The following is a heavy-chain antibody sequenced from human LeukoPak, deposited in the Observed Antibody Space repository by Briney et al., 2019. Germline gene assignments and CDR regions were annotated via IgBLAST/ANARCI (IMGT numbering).Heavy chain of an antibody. D-gene: IGHD6-19*01. CDR1: GFTFSSYV. V-gene: IGHV3-23*01. J-gene: IGHJ6*02. CDR3: AKDSGSGWYQYGMDV. Sequence: PGGSLRLSCAASGFTFSSYVMSWVRQAPGKGLEWVSGISGSGGSTNYADSVKGRFTISRDNSKNTLYLQMDRLRVEDTAVYYCAKDSGSGWYQYGMDVWGQGTTVTVSS. CDR2: ISGSGGST.